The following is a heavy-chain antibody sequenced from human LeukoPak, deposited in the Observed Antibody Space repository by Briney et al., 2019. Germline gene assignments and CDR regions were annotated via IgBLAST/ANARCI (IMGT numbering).Heavy chain of an antibody. D-gene: IGHD4-17*01. CDR1: GFTFSSYA. J-gene: IGHJ4*02. V-gene: IGHV3-30-3*01. CDR2: ISYDGSNK. Sequence: GGSLRLSCAASGFTFSSYAMHWVRQAPGKGLEWVAVISYDGSNKYYADSVKGRFTISRDNSKNTLYLQMNSLRAEDTAVYYCAKATTVTRRYYFDYWGQGTLVTVSS. CDR3: AKATTVTRRYYFDY.